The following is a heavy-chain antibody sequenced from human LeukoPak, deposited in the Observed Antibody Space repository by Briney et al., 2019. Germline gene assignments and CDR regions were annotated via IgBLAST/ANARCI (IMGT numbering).Heavy chain of an antibody. CDR1: GGSISSKNYF. Sequence: SETLSLTCTVSGGSISSKNYFWGWIRQSPGKGLEWFGSIYYNGDTCYNPSLRSRVTISVDTSKNQFSLKLSSVTAADTAVYYCAREGYKETGADGNYFDSWGQGTLVTVSS. D-gene: IGHD6-13*01. CDR3: AREGYKETGADGNYFDS. CDR2: IYYNGDT. V-gene: IGHV4-39*02. J-gene: IGHJ4*02.